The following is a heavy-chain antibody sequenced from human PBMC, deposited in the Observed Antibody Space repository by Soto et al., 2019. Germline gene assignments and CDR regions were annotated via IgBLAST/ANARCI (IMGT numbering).Heavy chain of an antibody. CDR3: ARDFGGYSWWYFDY. CDR2: IKQDGSEK. V-gene: IGHV3-7*01. J-gene: IGHJ4*02. CDR1: GFTFSSYW. D-gene: IGHD3-16*01. Sequence: EVQLVESGGGLVQPGGSLRLSCAASGFTFSSYWMSWVRQAPGKGLEWVANIKQDGSEKYYVDSVKGRFTISRDNAKNSLYLQMNCLRAEDTAVYYCARDFGGYSWWYFDYWGQGTLVTVSS.